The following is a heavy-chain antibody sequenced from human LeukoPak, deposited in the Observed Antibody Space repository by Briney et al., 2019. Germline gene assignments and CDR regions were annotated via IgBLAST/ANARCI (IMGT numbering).Heavy chain of an antibody. CDR3: AKSGYYYDSNAYPFTAY. V-gene: IGHV3-23*01. D-gene: IGHD3-22*01. J-gene: IGHJ4*02. CDR1: GFTFSSYG. CDR2: ISSGGGST. Sequence: GESLSLSCAASGFTFSSYGMSWVRQAPGKALEWVSGISSGGGSTHYADSVKGRFTISRDNSKNTLYLEMSSLSAEDPAVCSCAKSGYYYDSNAYPFTAYSGQGTLVSVSS.